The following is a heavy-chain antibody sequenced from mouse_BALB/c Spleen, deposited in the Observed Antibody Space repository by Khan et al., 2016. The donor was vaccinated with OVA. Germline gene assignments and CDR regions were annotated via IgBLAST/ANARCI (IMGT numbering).Heavy chain of an antibody. J-gene: IGHJ1*01. Sequence: QVQLQQPGAELVRPGASVKLSCKASGYTFTSYWINWVKQRPGQGLEWIGNIYPSDSYTNYNQKFKDKATLTVDKSSSTAYMQLSSPTSEDSAVYYCTRCDGYYWYFDVWGAGTTVTVSS. D-gene: IGHD1-2*01. CDR1: GYTFTSYW. V-gene: IGHV1-69*02. CDR3: TRCDGYYWYFDV. CDR2: IYPSDSYT.